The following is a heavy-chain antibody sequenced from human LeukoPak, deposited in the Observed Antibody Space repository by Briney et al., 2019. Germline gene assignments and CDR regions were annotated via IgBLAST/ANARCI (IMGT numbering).Heavy chain of an antibody. D-gene: IGHD3-3*01. J-gene: IGHJ5*02. Sequence: PSGTLSLTCAVSGGSFSSSNWWSWVRQPPGKGLEWIGEIYHSGSTNYNPSLKSRVTISVDKSKNQFSLKLSSVTAADTAVYYCARHVGHDFWSGYRSVDPWGQGTLVTVSS. CDR3: ARHVGHDFWSGYRSVDP. CDR1: GGSFSSSNW. V-gene: IGHV4-4*02. CDR2: IYHSGST.